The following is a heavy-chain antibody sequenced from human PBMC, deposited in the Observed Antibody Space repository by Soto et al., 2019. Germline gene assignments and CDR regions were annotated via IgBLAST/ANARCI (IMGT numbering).Heavy chain of an antibody. CDR3: TRELQYYDFWSGYPHARPVGMDV. CDR2: IDEYGNTI. J-gene: IGHJ6*02. CDR1: GFTFGSYW. Sequence: GASLRVSCEGSGFTFGSYWMHWVRQVPGKGLLWVSSIDEYGNTINYADSVKGRFTISRDNARNTLYLQMNSLRAEDTALYYCTRELQYYDFWSGYPHARPVGMDVWGQGTTVTVSS. D-gene: IGHD3-3*01. V-gene: IGHV3-74*01.